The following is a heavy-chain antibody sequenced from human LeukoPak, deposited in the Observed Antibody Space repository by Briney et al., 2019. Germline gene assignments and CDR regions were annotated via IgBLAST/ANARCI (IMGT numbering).Heavy chain of an antibody. D-gene: IGHD3-10*01. Sequence: GGSLRLSCAASGFTFNTYSMNWVRQAPGKGLEWVSYSSSRSTTIYDADSVKGRFTISRDNAKSSLYLQMNSLRAEDTAVYYCARGFYYGPLDYWGQGTLVTVSS. CDR3: ARGFYYGPLDY. J-gene: IGHJ4*02. CDR2: SSSRSTTI. V-gene: IGHV3-48*04. CDR1: GFTFNTYS.